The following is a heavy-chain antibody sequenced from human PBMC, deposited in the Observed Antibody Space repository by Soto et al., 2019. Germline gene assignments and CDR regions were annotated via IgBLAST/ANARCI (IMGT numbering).Heavy chain of an antibody. J-gene: IGHJ4*02. D-gene: IGHD2-15*01. CDR1: GFTFSNAW. Sequence: GGSLRLSCAASGFTFSNAWMSWVRQAPGKGLEWVGRIKSKTDGGTTDYAAPVKGRFTISRDDSKNTLYLQMNSLRAEDTAVYYCAKDWVSGSSPYWGQGTLVTVSS. CDR2: IKSKTDGGTT. V-gene: IGHV3-15*01. CDR3: AKDWVSGSSPY.